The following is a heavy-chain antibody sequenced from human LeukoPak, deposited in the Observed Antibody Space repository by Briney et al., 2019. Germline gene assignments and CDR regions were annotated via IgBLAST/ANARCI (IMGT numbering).Heavy chain of an antibody. CDR2: ISYDGSNK. J-gene: IGHJ6*04. CDR3: ARDIAVARGYYYYGMDV. V-gene: IGHV3-30*04. Sequence: PGGSLRLSCAASGFTFSSYAMHWVRQAPGKGLEWVAVISYDGSNKYYADSVKGRFTISRDNSKNTLYLQMNSLRAEDTAVYYCARDIAVARGYYYYGMDVWGKGTTVTVSS. D-gene: IGHD6-19*01. CDR1: GFTFSSYA.